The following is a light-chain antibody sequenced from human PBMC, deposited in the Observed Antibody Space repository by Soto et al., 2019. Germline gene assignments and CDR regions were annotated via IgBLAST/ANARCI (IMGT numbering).Light chain of an antibody. Sequence: EIVLTQSPATLSLSPGARATLSCRASPSVTNFLAWYQQKPGQAPRLLIYGAFNRATGIPARFSGSGSGTDFTLTISSLEPEDSAFYYGQQRNVWPPVTFGQGTRLEIK. CDR1: PSVTNF. J-gene: IGKJ5*01. V-gene: IGKV3-11*01. CDR2: GAF. CDR3: QQRNVWPPVT.